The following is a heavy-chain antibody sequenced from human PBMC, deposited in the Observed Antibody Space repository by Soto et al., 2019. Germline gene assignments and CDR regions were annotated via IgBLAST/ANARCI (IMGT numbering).Heavy chain of an antibody. V-gene: IGHV3-53*01. CDR3: AKDPQLTATVAGPDY. Sequence: GGSLRLSCAASGFTVSSNYMSWVRQAPGKGLEWVSVIYSGGSTYYADSVKGRFTISRDNSKNTLYLQMNSLRAEDTAVYYCAKDPQLTATVAGPDYWGQGTLVTVSS. D-gene: IGHD6-19*01. J-gene: IGHJ4*02. CDR2: IYSGGST. CDR1: GFTVSSNY.